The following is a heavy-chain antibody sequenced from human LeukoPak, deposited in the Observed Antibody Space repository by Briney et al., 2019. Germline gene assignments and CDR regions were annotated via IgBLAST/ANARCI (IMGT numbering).Heavy chain of an antibody. CDR2: IYHSGST. D-gene: IGHD5-12*01. CDR1: GYSISSGYY. CDR3: AREVRRRYTN. J-gene: IGHJ4*02. Sequence: PSETLSLTCPVSGYSISSGYYWGWIRQPPGKGLEWIGSIYHSGSTYYNPSLKSRVTISVDTSKNQFSLKLSSVTAADTAVYYCAREVRRRYTNWGQGTLVTVSS. V-gene: IGHV4-38-2*02.